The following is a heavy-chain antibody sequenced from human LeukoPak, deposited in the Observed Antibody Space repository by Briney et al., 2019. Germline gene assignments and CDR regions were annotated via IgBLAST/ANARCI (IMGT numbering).Heavy chain of an antibody. J-gene: IGHJ4*02. CDR3: ATGSRGWYGEIDY. V-gene: IGHV1-24*01. Sequence: ASVKVSCKVSGYTLTELSMHWVRQAPGKGLEWKGGLDPEDGGTIYAQKFQGRVTMTEDKSTDTASMELSRLRSEDTAVYYCATGSRGWYGEIDYWGQGTLVTVSS. CDR1: GYTLTELS. D-gene: IGHD6-19*01. CDR2: LDPEDGGT.